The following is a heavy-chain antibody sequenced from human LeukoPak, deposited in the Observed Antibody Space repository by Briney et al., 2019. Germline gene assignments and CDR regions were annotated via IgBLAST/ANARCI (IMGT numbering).Heavy chain of an antibody. Sequence: SETLSLTCAVYGGSFSGYYWSWIRQPPGKGLEWIGEINHSGSTNYNPSLKSRVTISVDTSKNQFSLKLSSVTAADTAVYYCARWQLGGWFDPWGQGTLVTVSS. J-gene: IGHJ5*02. D-gene: IGHD6-6*01. V-gene: IGHV4-34*01. CDR1: GGSFSGYY. CDR3: ARWQLGGWFDP. CDR2: INHSGST.